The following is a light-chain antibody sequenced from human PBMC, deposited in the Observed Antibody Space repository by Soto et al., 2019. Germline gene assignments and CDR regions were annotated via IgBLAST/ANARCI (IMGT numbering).Light chain of an antibody. CDR1: SSDVGDYNY. Sequence: QSALTQPASVSGSPGQSITISCTGTSSDVGDYNYVSWYQQHPGKAPKLMIYDANNRPSGVSNRFTGSKSGNTASLTISGLQAEDEADDYCSSYTSSSTPSVVFGGGTKLTVL. CDR3: SSYTSSSTPSVV. V-gene: IGLV2-14*01. J-gene: IGLJ2*01. CDR2: DAN.